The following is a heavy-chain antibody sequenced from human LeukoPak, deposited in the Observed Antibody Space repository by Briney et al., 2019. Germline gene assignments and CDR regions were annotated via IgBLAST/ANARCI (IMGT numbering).Heavy chain of an antibody. CDR2: FDPEDGET. CDR1: GYTLTELS. Sequence: ASVKVSCKVSGYTLTELSMHWVRRAPGKGLEWMGGFDPEDGETIYAQKFQGRVTMTEDTSTDTAYMELSSLRSEDTAVYYCATASMVRGVPDYWGQGTLVTVSS. V-gene: IGHV1-24*01. J-gene: IGHJ4*02. D-gene: IGHD3-10*01. CDR3: ATASMVRGVPDY.